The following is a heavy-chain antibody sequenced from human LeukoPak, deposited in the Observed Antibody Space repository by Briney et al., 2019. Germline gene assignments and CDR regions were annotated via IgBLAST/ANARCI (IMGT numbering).Heavy chain of an antibody. CDR1: GYTFTDYY. J-gene: IGHJ5*02. Sequence: ASVKVSCKASGYTFTDYYIHWVRQAPGQGLEWMGWINPKSGGTNYAQKFQGRVTMTRDTSISTAYMELNRLRSDDTAMYYCARDRVDSSAWHLWAWGQGTLVTVSS. CDR2: INPKSGGT. V-gene: IGHV1-2*02. D-gene: IGHD6-19*01. CDR3: ARDRVDSSAWHLWA.